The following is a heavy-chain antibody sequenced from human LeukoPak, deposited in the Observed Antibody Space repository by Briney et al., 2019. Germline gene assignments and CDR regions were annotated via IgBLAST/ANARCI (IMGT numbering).Heavy chain of an antibody. CDR3: AKSGYNRFDY. CDR2: ISGSGGTT. V-gene: IGHV3-23*01. CDR1: GFTFSSYA. J-gene: IGHJ4*02. Sequence: GGSLRLSCAASGFTFSSYAMSWVRQAPGKGLEWVSAISGSGGTTYYADPVKGRFTISRDNSENTVYLQMNSLRVEDTAVYYCAKSGYNRFDYWGQGTLVTVSS. D-gene: IGHD5-24*01.